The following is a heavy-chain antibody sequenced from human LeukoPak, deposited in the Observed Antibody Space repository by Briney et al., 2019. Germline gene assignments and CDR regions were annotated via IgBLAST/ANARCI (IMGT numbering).Heavy chain of an antibody. CDR3: AQGGSPGALDY. V-gene: IGHV3-23*01. D-gene: IGHD2-15*01. CDR1: GFTFSSYA. CDR2: ISDSDGNT. Sequence: GGSLRLSCAASGFTFSSYAMSWVRQAPGKGLEWVSAISDSDGNTYYADSVKGRFTISRDNSKNTLYLQMNSLRAEDTAVYYCAQGGSPGALDYWGRGTLVTVSS. J-gene: IGHJ4*02.